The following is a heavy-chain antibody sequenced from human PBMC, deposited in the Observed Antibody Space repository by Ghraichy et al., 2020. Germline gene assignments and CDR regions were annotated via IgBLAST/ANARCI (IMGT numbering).Heavy chain of an antibody. J-gene: IGHJ6*03. CDR2: ISSSSSYI. V-gene: IGHV3-21*01. Sequence: GGSLRLSCAASGFTFSSYSMNWVRQAPGKGLEWVSSISSSSSYIYYADSVKGRFTISRDNAKNSLYLQMNSLRAEDTAVYYCARVCSSTSCRQPDMDVWGKGTTVTISS. CDR1: GFTFSSYS. CDR3: ARVCSSTSCRQPDMDV. D-gene: IGHD2-2*01.